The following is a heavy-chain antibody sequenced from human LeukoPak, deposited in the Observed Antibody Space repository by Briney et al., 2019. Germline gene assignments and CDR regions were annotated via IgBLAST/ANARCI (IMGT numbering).Heavy chain of an antibody. J-gene: IGHJ6*02. CDR3: ARGHYYDFWSGYYASYYYYGMDV. Sequence: SETLSLTCTVSGGSISSYYWSWIRQPPGKGLEWIGYIYYSGSTNYNPSLKSRVTISVDTSKNQFSPKLSSVTAADTAVYYCARGHYYDFWSGYYASYYYYGMDVWGQGTTVTVSS. D-gene: IGHD3-3*01. CDR2: IYYSGST. V-gene: IGHV4-59*01. CDR1: GGSISSYY.